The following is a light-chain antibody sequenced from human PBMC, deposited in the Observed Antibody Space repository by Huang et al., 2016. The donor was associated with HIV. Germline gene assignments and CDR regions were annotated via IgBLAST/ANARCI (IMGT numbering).Light chain of an antibody. CDR3: QQYNNWPTMYP. Sequence: EIVMTQSPATLAVSPGERATLSCRASQNVGSNLAWYQQKPGQAPRPIIFAASTRATSVPARFSGSGSGTEFTLTISSLQSEDFALYFCQQYNNWPTMYPFGQGTKVEIK. V-gene: IGKV3-15*01. J-gene: IGKJ2*01. CDR2: AAS. CDR1: QNVGSN.